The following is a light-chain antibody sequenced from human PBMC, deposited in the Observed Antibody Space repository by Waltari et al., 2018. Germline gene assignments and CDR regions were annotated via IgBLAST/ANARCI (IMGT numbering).Light chain of an antibody. CDR2: DNG. CDR1: DIGSKS. Sequence: VLTQPPSVSVAPGQTARISCGGSDIGSKSVHWYQQKPGQAPVLVVYDNGDRPSGNPERFSGSNSGYTATLTISSVEAGDEADYYCQVWESTSDHRVFGGGTKLTVL. V-gene: IGLV3-21*02. CDR3: QVWESTSDHRV. J-gene: IGLJ3*02.